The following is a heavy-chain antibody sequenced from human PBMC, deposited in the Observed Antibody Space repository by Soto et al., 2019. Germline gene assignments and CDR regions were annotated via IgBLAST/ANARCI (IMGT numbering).Heavy chain of an antibody. Sequence: ASVKVSCKASGGTFSSYAISCVRQAPGQGLEWMGGIIPIFGTANYAQKFQGRVTITADESTSTAYMELSSLRSEDTAVYYCARFPPAAEGHFDYWGQGTLVTAPQ. CDR1: GGTFSSYA. CDR2: IIPIFGTA. CDR3: ARFPPAAEGHFDY. V-gene: IGHV1-69*13. J-gene: IGHJ4*02. D-gene: IGHD2-2*01.